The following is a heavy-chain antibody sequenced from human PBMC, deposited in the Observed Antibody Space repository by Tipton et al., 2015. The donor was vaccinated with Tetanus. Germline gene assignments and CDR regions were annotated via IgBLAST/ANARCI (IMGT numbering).Heavy chain of an antibody. D-gene: IGHD3-10*01. J-gene: IGHJ3*02. CDR2: ISSSGSTI. V-gene: IGHV3-11*01. Sequence: LSLTCAVSRASFSGSYWSWIRQAPGKGLEWVSYISSSGSTIYYADSVKGRFTISRDNAKNSLSLQVNSLRAEDTAVYYCARELAYDGSGRDAFDIWGQGTMVAVSS. CDR1: RASFSGSY. CDR3: ARELAYDGSGRDAFDI.